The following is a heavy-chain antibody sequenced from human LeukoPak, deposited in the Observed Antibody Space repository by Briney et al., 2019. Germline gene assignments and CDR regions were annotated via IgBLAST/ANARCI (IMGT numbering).Heavy chain of an antibody. J-gene: IGHJ4*02. D-gene: IGHD4-17*01. V-gene: IGHV4-38-2*02. CDR2: IYHSGST. CDR1: GYSISSGYY. Sequence: SETLSLTCTVSGYSISSGYYWGWIRQPPGKGLEWIGSIYHSGSTYYNPSLKSRVTISVDTSKNQFPLKLSSVTAADTAVYYCARDQDSYGHYVDDYWGQGTLVTVSS. CDR3: ARDQDSYGHYVDDY.